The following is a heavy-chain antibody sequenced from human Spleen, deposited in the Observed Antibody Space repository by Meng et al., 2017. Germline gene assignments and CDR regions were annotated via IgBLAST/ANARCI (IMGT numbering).Heavy chain of an antibody. J-gene: IGHJ4*02. V-gene: IGHV4-34*01. D-gene: IGHD4-11*01. Sequence: GSLRLSCVVSGGSFSDYYWSWIRQPPGKGLEWIGEINHRGNTNYNSFLESRVTISVDTSQNSLSLELSSVTAADSAVYYCARGPTTMAHDFDYWGQGTLVTVSS. CDR3: ARGPTTMAHDFDY. CDR2: INHRGNT. CDR1: GGSFSDYY.